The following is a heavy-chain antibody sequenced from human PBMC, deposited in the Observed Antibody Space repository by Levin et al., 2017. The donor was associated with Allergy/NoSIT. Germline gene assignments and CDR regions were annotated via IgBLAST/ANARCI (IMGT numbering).Heavy chain of an antibody. D-gene: IGHD2/OR15-2a*01. CDR3: ARLSGIYYCAP. Sequence: GESLKISCSVSGFTNYALHWVRQAPGKGLECVAALSYDGSDEYYADSVRGRCTISKDTSKNTLYLQMESLRPDDTAIYFCARLSGIYYCAPWGQGTQVSVSP. CDR2: LSYDGSDE. J-gene: IGHJ5*02. CDR1: GFTNYA. V-gene: IGHV3-30*04.